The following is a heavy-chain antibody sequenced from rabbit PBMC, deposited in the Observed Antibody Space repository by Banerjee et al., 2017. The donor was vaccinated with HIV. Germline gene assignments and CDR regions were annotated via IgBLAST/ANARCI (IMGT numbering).Heavy chain of an antibody. CDR3: ARDDGGSSYYPL. D-gene: IGHD8-1*01. CDR2: IYTRSAST. V-gene: IGHV1S45*01. CDR1: GFSFSFTYY. Sequence: QEQLVESGGGLVQPEGSLTLTCTASGFSFSFTYYMCWVRQAPGKGLEWIGCIYTRSASTYYASWAKGRFTISKTSSTTVTLQMTSLTDADTATYFCARDDGGSSYYPLWGPGTLVTVS. J-gene: IGHJ4*01.